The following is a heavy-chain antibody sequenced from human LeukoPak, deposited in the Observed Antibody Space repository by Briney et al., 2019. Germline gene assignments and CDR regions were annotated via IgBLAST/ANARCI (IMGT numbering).Heavy chain of an antibody. D-gene: IGHD2-15*01. J-gene: IGHJ6*02. V-gene: IGHV4-34*01. Sequence: SETLSLTCAVYGGSFSGYYWSWIRQPPGKGLEWIGEINHSGGTNYNPSLKSRVTISVDTSKNQFSLKLSSVTAADTAVYYCARGIVVVVAATPMSYGMDVWGQGTTVTVSS. CDR2: INHSGGT. CDR3: ARGIVVVVAATPMSYGMDV. CDR1: GGSFSGYY.